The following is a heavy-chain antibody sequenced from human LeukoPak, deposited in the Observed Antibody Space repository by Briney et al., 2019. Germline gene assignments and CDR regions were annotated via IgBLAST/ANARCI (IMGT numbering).Heavy chain of an antibody. J-gene: IGHJ6*02. CDR2: ISWNSGSI. V-gene: IGHV3-9*01. Sequence: GGSLRLSRAASGFTFDDYAMHWVRQAPGKGLEWVSGISWNSGSIGYADSVKGRFTISRDNAKNSLYLQMNSLRAEDTALYYCAKDIISRWHLYGMDVWGQGTTVTVSS. D-gene: IGHD3-3*02. CDR3: AKDIISRWHLYGMDV. CDR1: GFTFDDYA.